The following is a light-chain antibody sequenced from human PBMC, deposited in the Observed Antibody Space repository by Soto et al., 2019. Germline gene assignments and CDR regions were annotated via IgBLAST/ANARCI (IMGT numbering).Light chain of an antibody. Sequence: EIVLTQSPATLSLSPGERATLSCRASQSVSSYLAWYQQKPGQAPRLLIYDASNRATGIPARFSGSGSGTDFNLTISRLEPEDFAVYYCQQRSNWPQWTFGQGTKVEIK. CDR2: DAS. V-gene: IGKV3-11*01. CDR3: QQRSNWPQWT. J-gene: IGKJ1*01. CDR1: QSVSSY.